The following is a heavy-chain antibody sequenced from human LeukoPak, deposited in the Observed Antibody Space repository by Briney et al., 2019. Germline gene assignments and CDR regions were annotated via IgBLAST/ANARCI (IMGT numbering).Heavy chain of an antibody. CDR2: INPSGGST. D-gene: IGHD2-21*02. CDR1: GYIFTSYY. J-gene: IGHJ4*02. Sequence: ASVKLSCKASGYIFTSYYMHWVRQAPGQGPEWMGKINPSGGSTSYAQKFQGRVTMTRDTSTSTVYMELSSLRSEDTAVYYCARDPCGCDCHFDYWGQGALVTVSS. CDR3: ARDPCGCDCHFDY. V-gene: IGHV1-46*01.